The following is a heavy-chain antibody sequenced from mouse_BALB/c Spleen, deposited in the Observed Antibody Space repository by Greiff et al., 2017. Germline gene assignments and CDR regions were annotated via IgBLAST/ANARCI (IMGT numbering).Heavy chain of an antibody. J-gene: IGHJ2*01. V-gene: IGHV14-3*02. CDR1: GFNIKDTY. CDR3: ARGSGYVGYFDY. CDR2: IDPANGNT. D-gene: IGHD1-2*01. Sequence: EVKLMESGAELVKPGASVKLSCTASGFNIKDTYMHWVKQRPEQGLEWIGRIDPANGNTKYDPKFKGKATFTADTSSNTAYMQLSSLTSEDSAVYYCARGSGYVGYFDYWGQGTTLTVSS.